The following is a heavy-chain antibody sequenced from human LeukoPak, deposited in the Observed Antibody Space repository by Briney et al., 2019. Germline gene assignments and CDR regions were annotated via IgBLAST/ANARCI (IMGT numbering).Heavy chain of an antibody. V-gene: IGHV4-31*03. D-gene: IGHD6-6*01. CDR2: IYYSGST. CDR3: ARDSSSGIDY. Sequence: PSQTLSLTCTISGGSISRGGYYWSWIRQHPGKGLEWIGYIYYSGSTYYNPSLKSRVTISVDTSKNQFSLKLSSVTAADTAVYYCARDSSSGIDYWGQGTLVAVSS. J-gene: IGHJ4*02. CDR1: GGSISRGGYY.